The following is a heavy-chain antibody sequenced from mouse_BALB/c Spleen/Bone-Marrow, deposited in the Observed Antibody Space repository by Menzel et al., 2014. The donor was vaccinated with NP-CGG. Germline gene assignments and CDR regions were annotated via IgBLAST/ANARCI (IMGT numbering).Heavy chain of an antibody. Sequence: EVQLQQSGPELLKPGASVKISCKASGYSFTGYFMNWVKQSHGKSLEWIGRINPYTGDTFYNQKFKGKATLTVDKSSSTAHMELRKLISEGSAVYYCGGVYYDCGVFFDVWGAGSTVTVSS. CDR3: GGVYYDCGVFFDV. CDR1: GYSFTGYF. CDR2: INPYTGDT. V-gene: IGHV1-20*01. D-gene: IGHD2-4*01. J-gene: IGHJ1*01.